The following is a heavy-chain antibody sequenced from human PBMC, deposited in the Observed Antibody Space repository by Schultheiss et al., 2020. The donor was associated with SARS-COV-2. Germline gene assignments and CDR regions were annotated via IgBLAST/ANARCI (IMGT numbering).Heavy chain of an antibody. J-gene: IGHJ4*02. CDR3: ARVYGDYDAYYFDY. CDR1: GGSISSGGYY. CDR2: IDHSGST. V-gene: IGHV4-61*08. Sequence: SETLSLTCTVSGGSISSGGYYWSWIRQPPGKGLEWIGEIDHSGSTNYNPSLKSRVTISVDTSKNQFSLKLSSVTAADTAVYYCARVYGDYDAYYFDYWGQGTLVTVSS. D-gene: IGHD4-17*01.